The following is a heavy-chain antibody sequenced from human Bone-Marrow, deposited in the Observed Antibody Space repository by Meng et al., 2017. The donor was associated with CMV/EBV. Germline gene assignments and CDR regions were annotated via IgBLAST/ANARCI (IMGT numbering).Heavy chain of an antibody. J-gene: IGHJ6*02. CDR1: GFTFSSYA. V-gene: IGHV3-30-3*01. Sequence: GESLKISCAASGFTFSSYAMHWVRQAQGKGLEWVAVISYDGSNKYYADSVKGRFTISRDNSKNTLYLQMNSLRAEDTAVYYCARGTGLQWSTYGMDVWGQGTTVTVSS. D-gene: IGHD3-10*01. CDR3: ARGTGLQWSTYGMDV. CDR2: ISYDGSNK.